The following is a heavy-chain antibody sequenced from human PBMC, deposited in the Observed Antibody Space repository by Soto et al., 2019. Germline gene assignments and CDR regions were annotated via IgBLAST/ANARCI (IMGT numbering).Heavy chain of an antibody. CDR3: TTVRHCSSTSCYFTFDI. J-gene: IGHJ3*02. D-gene: IGHD2-2*01. CDR2: IKRKTDGGTT. Sequence: GGSLRLSCAASGFTFSNAWMSWVRQAPGKGLEWVGRIKRKTDGGTTDYAAPVKGRFTISRDHSKNTLYLQMNSLNTEDTAVYYCTTVRHCSSTSCYFTFDIWGQGTRVTVSS. CDR1: GFTFSNAW. V-gene: IGHV3-15*01.